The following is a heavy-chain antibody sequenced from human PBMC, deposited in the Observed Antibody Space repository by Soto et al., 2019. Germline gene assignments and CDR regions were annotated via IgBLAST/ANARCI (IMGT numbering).Heavy chain of an antibody. D-gene: IGHD6-6*01. CDR3: AREYSSSSGYYYYGMDV. V-gene: IGHV1-69*13. CDR2: IIPIFGTA. J-gene: IGHJ6*02. CDR1: GYTFTSYG. Sequence: SVKVSCKXSGYTFTSYGISWVRQAPGQGLEWMGGIIPIFGTANYAQKFQGRVTITADESTSTAYMELSSLRSEDTAVYYCAREYSSSSGYYYYGMDVWGQGTTVTV.